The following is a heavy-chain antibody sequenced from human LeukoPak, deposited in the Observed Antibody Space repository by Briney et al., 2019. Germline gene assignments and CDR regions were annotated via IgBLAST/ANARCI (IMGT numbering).Heavy chain of an antibody. CDR3: ARGPRILAAGSYYFDY. D-gene: IGHD6-13*01. J-gene: IGHJ4*02. Sequence: PGGSLRLSCAASGYSFKYYYLRWIRQATGKGLERVSFFNVTGGATYYADCVKGRFTVSRDNPKRSLYLEMNSLRVEDTAVYYCARGPRILAAGSYYFDYWGQGSLVTVSS. V-gene: IGHV3-11*01. CDR2: FNVTGGAT. CDR1: GYSFKYYY.